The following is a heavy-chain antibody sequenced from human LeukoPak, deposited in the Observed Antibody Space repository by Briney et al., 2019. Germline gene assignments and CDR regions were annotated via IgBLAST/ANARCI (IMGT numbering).Heavy chain of an antibody. CDR1: GGSISSGGYY. V-gene: IGHV4-31*03. D-gene: IGHD2-15*01. J-gene: IGHJ5*02. CDR3: ARYCSGGSCRERDSFDP. CDR2: IYYSGST. Sequence: SQTLSLTCTVSGGSISSGGYYWSWIRQHPGKGLEWIGYIYYSGSTYYNPSLKSRVTISVDTSKNQFSLKLSSVTAADTAVYYCARYCSGGSCRERDSFDPWGQGTLVTVSS.